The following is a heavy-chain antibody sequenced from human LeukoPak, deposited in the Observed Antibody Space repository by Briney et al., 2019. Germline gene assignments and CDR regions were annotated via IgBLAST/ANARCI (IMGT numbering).Heavy chain of an antibody. CDR2: ISSSGSTI. CDR3: AKDRPITPYYYDSSGYWYFDY. V-gene: IGHV3-11*01. Sequence: GGSLRLSCAASGFTFSDYYMSWIRQAPGKGLEWVSYISSSGSTIYYADSVKGRFTISRDNAKNSLYLQMNSLRAEDTAVYYCAKDRPITPYYYDSSGYWYFDYWGQGTLVTVSS. CDR1: GFTFSDYY. D-gene: IGHD3-22*01. J-gene: IGHJ4*02.